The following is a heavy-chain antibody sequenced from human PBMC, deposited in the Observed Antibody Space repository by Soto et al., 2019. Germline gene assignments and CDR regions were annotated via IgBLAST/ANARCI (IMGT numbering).Heavy chain of an antibody. CDR1: GGSFSGYY. CDR3: ARVRCWGRVVVAATCYYYGMDV. V-gene: IGHV4-34*01. CDR2: INHSGST. D-gene: IGHD2-15*01. Sequence: SETLSLTCAVYGGSFSGYYWSWIRQPPGKGLEWIGEINHSGSTNYNPSLKSRVTISVDTSKNQFSLKLSSVTAADTAVYYCARVRCWGRVVVAATCYYYGMDVWGQGTTVTVSS. J-gene: IGHJ6*02.